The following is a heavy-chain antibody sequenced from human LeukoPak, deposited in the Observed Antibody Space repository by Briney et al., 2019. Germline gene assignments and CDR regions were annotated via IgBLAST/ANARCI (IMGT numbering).Heavy chain of an antibody. CDR2: IWYDGRNK. D-gene: IGHD4-23*01. J-gene: IGHJ5*02. Sequence: WGSLRLSCAASGFTFGSYAMHWVRQTPGKGPEWVAVIWYDGRNKYYEDSVKGRFTIYRDNSKNTLYLQMNSLRAEDTAVYYCARGLAFGGNSAYNWFDPWGQGTLVTVSS. V-gene: IGHV3-33*01. CDR1: GFTFGSYA. CDR3: ARGLAFGGNSAYNWFDP.